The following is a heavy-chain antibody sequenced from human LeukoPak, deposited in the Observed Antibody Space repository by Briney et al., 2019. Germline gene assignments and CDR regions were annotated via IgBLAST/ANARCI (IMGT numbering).Heavy chain of an antibody. D-gene: IGHD3-22*01. CDR3: ARVETDWYYYDSSGYYKTAEPYFDY. CDR2: IYSGGST. J-gene: IGHJ4*02. CDR1: GFTVSSNY. V-gene: IGHV3-66*01. Sequence: GGSLRLSCAASGFTVSSNYMSWVRQAPGKGLVWVSVIYSGGSTYYADSVKGRFTISRDNFKNTLYLQMNSLRAEDTAVYYCARVETDWYYYDSSGYYKTAEPYFDYWGQGTLVTVSS.